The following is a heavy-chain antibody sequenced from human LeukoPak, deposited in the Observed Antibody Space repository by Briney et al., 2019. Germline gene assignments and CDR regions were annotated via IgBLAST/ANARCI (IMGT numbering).Heavy chain of an antibody. J-gene: IGHJ4*02. CDR2: IKEDGSEK. CDR3: AAGGNSDY. Sequence: GGSLRLSCEASGVTFSSYWMSWVRQAPGQGLEWVANIKEDGSEKYYVESVQGRVTISRDKAKSTLYLQMNSLRSEDTAVYYCAAGGNSDYWGQGTLVTVSS. D-gene: IGHD4-23*01. V-gene: IGHV3-7*03. CDR1: GVTFSSYW.